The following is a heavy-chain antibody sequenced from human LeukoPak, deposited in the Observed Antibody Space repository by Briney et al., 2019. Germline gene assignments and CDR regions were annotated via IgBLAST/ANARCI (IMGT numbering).Heavy chain of an antibody. CDR1: GCSFSCYY. CDR2: INHSGST. CDR3: ARGRGCSGGSCSTYFDY. Sequence: SDTLSISCAVYGCSFSCYYLSSLRQPPRKGMDWIGEINHSGSTNYNPSLKSRVTISVDTSKNQFSLKLSSVTAADTAVYYCARGRGCSGGSCSTYFDYWGQGTLVTVSS. D-gene: IGHD2-15*01. J-gene: IGHJ4*02. V-gene: IGHV4-34*01.